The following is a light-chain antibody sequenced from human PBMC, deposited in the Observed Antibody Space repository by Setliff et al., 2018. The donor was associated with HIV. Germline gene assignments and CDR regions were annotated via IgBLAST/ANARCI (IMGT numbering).Light chain of an antibody. CDR1: SSDVGGYGS. J-gene: IGLJ1*01. V-gene: IGLV2-14*01. CDR2: EVS. Sequence: QSVLTQPASVSGSPGQSITISCTGSSSDVGGYGSVSWYQQHPGKAPKLMIHEVSNRPSGVSNRFSGSKSGNTSSLTISGLQAEDEADYYCCSYTSSLYVFGTGTKGTV. CDR3: CSYTSSLYV.